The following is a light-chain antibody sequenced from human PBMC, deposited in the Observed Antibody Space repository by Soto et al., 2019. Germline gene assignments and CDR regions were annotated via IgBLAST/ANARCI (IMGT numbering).Light chain of an antibody. J-gene: IGLJ2*01. CDR3: SSYTSSSTVV. CDR2: GNN. Sequence: QSVLTQPPSVSGAPGQRVTISCSGSSSNIGAGYDVHWYQQLPGTAPKLLIYGNNNRPSGVPDRFSGSKSGTSASLAITGLQAEDEADYYCSSYTSSSTVVFGGGTQLTVL. V-gene: IGLV1-40*01. CDR1: SSNIGAGYD.